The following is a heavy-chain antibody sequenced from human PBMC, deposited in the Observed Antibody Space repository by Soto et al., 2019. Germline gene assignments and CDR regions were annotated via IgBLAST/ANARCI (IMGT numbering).Heavy chain of an antibody. CDR2: ISYDGSNK. Sequence: LRLSCAAPGFIFSSYAMHWVRQAPGKGLEWVAVISYDGSNKYYGDSVEDRFTISRDGSKSTLFLQMNSLTTEDTAVYYCARAIADWGQGTLLTVSS. D-gene: IGHD3-22*01. J-gene: IGHJ4*02. V-gene: IGHV3-30-3*01. CDR3: ARAIAD. CDR1: GFIFSSYA.